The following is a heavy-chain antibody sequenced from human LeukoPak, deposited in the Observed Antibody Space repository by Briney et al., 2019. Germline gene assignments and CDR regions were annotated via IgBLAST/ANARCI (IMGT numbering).Heavy chain of an antibody. V-gene: IGHV3-23*01. CDR3: AKGSTYYDSVGYYYMDV. CDR1: GFTFSSYA. D-gene: IGHD3-3*01. J-gene: IGHJ6*03. CDR2: ISGSGGST. Sequence: PGGSLRLSCAASGFTFSSYAMSWVRQAPGKGPEWVSAISGSGGSTYYADSVKGRFTISRDNSKNTLYLQMNSLRAEDTAVYYCAKGSTYYDSVGYYYMDVWGKGTTVTVSS.